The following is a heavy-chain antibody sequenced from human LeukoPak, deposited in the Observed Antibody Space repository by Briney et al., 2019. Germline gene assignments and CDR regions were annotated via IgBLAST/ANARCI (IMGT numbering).Heavy chain of an antibody. J-gene: IGHJ6*03. CDR3: ARSHHYYYYMDV. CDR2: IYHSGST. Sequence: PSETLSLTCAVSGYSISSGYYWGWIRQPPGKGLEWIGIIYHSGSTYYNTSLKSRVTISVDTSKNQFSLKLSSVTAADTAVYYCARSHHYYYYMDVWGKGTTVTVSS. V-gene: IGHV4-38-2*01. CDR1: GYSISSGYY.